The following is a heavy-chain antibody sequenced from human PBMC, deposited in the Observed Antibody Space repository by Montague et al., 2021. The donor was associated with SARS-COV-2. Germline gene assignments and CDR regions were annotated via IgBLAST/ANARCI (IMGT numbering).Heavy chain of an antibody. Sequence: SETRSLTCTVSGGSISSSSYYWGWLRQPPGKGLEWIGSIYYSGXTXYXXXXKXRVTISVDTSKNQFSLKLRSVTAADTAVYYCARHERQWLRLYPYYFDYWGQGTPVTVSS. D-gene: IGHD5-12*01. V-gene: IGHV4-39*01. CDR3: ARHERQWLRLYPYYFDY. CDR1: GGSISSSSYY. CDR2: IYYSGXT. J-gene: IGHJ4*01.